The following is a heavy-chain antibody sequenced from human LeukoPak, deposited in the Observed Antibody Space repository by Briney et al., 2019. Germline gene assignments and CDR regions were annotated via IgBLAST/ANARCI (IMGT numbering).Heavy chain of an antibody. D-gene: IGHD1-26*01. CDR2: IKSKTDGGTT. CDR1: GFTFSDAW. J-gene: IGHJ4*02. CDR3: TTRGGSFSIFDY. Sequence: GGSLRLSCAASGFTFSDAWMSWVRQAPGKGPERVGRIKSKTDGGTTDYAAPVKGRFTISRDDSKNTLYLQMNSLKTEDTAVYYCTTRGGSFSIFDYWGQGTLVTVSS. V-gene: IGHV3-15*01.